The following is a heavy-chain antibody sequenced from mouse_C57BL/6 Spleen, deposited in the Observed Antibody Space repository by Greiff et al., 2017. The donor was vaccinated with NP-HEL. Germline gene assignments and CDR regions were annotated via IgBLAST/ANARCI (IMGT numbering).Heavy chain of an antibody. V-gene: IGHV1-76*01. CDR3: AREGVDGLFDY. D-gene: IGHD2-3*01. CDR1: GYTFTDYY. J-gene: IGHJ2*01. CDR2: IYPGSGNT. Sequence: QVQLQQSGAELVRPGASVKLSCKASGYTFTDYYINWVKQRPGQGLEWIARIYPGSGNTYYNEKFKGKATLTAEKSSSTAYMQLSSLTSEDSAVYFCAREGVDGLFDYWGQGTTLTVSS.